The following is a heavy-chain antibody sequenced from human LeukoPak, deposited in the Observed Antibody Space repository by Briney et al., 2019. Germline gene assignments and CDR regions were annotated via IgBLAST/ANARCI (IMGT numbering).Heavy chain of an antibody. CDR2: INPDNGGT. D-gene: IGHD3-10*01. J-gene: IGHJ5*02. Sequence: ASVKVSCKASGYTFADHYMNWVRQAPGQGLEWMGWINPDNGGTNYAQKFQGRVIMTRDTSITTVYMELSGLRSDDTAIYYCARGDYYGSPKTVAAWGQGTLVTVSS. V-gene: IGHV1-2*02. CDR3: ARGDYYGSPKTVAA. CDR1: GYTFADHY.